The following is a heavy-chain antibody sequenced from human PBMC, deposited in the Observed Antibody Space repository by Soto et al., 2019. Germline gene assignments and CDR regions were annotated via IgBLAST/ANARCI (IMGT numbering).Heavy chain of an antibody. CDR1: GGSFSGYY. D-gene: IGHD5-12*01. V-gene: IGHV4-34*01. Sequence: KTSETLSLTCAVYGGSFSGYYWSWIRQPPGKGLEWIGKINHSGSTNYNPSLKSRVTISVDTSKNQFSLKLSSVTAADTAVYYCAREGYSGYDSTATNWFDPWGQGTLVTVSS. CDR2: INHSGST. CDR3: AREGYSGYDSTATNWFDP. J-gene: IGHJ5*02.